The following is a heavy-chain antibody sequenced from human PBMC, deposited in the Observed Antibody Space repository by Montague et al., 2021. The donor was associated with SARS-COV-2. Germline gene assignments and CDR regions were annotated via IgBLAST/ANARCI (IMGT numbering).Heavy chain of an antibody. D-gene: IGHD3-16*01. J-gene: IGHJ4*02. Sequence: YTDYAPSVKTRITITPDTSNNQFSLHLNSVTPGDTAVYYCAREETVPVPRGIYFYDWGQGTLVTVSS. CDR3: AREETVPVPRGIYFYD. CDR2: YT. V-gene: IGHV6-1*01.